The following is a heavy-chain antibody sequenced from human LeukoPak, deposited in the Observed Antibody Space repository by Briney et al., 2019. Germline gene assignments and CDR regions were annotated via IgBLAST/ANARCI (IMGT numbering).Heavy chain of an antibody. Sequence: SETLSLTCTVSGGSISSGDYYWSWIRQPPGKGLEWIGYIYYSGSTYYNPSLKSRVTISVDTSKNQFSLKLSSVTAADTAVYYCACLLGSSTSKIATDWFDPWGQGTLVTVSS. CDR2: IYYSGST. D-gene: IGHD2-2*01. CDR3: ACLLGSSTSKIATDWFDP. V-gene: IGHV4-30-4*01. CDR1: GGSISSGDYY. J-gene: IGHJ5*02.